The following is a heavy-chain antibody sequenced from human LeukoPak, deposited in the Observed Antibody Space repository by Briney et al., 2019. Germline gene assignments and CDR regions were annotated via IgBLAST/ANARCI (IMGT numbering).Heavy chain of an antibody. CDR2: INPNSGVT. CDR1: GYSLTAYY. CDR3: VRGGPLVREVLKEVFDY. Sequence: ASVTVSCKTSGYSLTAYYLHWMRQAPGQGLEWMAWINPNSGVTDVAQKFQGRVTMTRDTSSSTVHMELSSLRSDDTAVYYCVRGGPLVREVLKEVFDYWGQGTLVTVSS. D-gene: IGHD6-6*01. V-gene: IGHV1-2*02. J-gene: IGHJ4*02.